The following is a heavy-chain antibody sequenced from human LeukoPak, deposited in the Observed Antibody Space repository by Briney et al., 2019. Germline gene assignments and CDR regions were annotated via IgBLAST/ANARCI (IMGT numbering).Heavy chain of an antibody. CDR2: IWYDGSYN. Sequence: GGSLRRYCSAYGFTFSTYGRDWVRQAPGKGLEWVAVIWYDGSYNYYADSVKGRFTISRDESKNTLYLQMNSLTAEDTAVYYRARGLFYGSGSPIDYWGQGSFVTVFS. J-gene: IGHJ4*02. CDR1: GFTFSTYG. D-gene: IGHD3-10*01. V-gene: IGHV3-33*01. CDR3: ARGLFYGSGSPIDY.